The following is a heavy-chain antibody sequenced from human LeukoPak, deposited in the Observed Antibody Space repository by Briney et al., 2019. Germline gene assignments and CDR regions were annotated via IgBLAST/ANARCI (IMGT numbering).Heavy chain of an antibody. CDR3: ARDYPRDGYNPNVFDI. D-gene: IGHD5-24*01. CDR1: GGSISSGSYY. CDR2: IYTSGST. J-gene: IGHJ3*02. Sequence: SETLSLTCTVSGGSISSGSYYWSWIRQPAGKGLEWIGRIYTSGSTNYNPSLKSRVTISVDTSKNQFSLKLSSVTAADTAVYYCARDYPRDGYNPNVFDIWGQGTMVTVSS. V-gene: IGHV4-61*02.